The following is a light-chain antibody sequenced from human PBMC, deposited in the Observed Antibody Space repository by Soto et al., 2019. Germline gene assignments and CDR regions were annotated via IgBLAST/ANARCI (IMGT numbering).Light chain of an antibody. V-gene: IGKV3-20*01. J-gene: IGKJ4*01. Sequence: EIVLTQSPDTLSFSPGERATLSCRASQSVRSNYLAWYQQKPGQAPRFLIYDASSRATGIPDRFSGSGSGTDFTLTISRLEPEDFAMHYCQQYGSSPLTFGGGTKVEIK. CDR3: QQYGSSPLT. CDR2: DAS. CDR1: QSVRSNY.